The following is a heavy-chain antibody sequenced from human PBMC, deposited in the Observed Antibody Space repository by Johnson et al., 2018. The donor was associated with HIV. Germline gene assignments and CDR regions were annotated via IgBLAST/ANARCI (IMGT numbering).Heavy chain of an antibody. V-gene: IGHV3-9*01. CDR1: GFTFDDYA. Sequence: VQLVESGGGLVQPVMSLILSCAASGFTFDDYAMHWVRQAPGKGLEWVSGISWNSGIIGYADSVKGRFTITRDNAKNSLYLQMNSLRAEDTALYYCAKGQGYSYDLSSPFDIWGQGTMVTVSS. CDR3: AKGQGYSYDLSSPFDI. CDR2: ISWNSGII. D-gene: IGHD5-18*01. J-gene: IGHJ3*02.